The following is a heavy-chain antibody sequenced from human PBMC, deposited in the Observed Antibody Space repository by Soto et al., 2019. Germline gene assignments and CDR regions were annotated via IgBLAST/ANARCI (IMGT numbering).Heavy chain of an antibody. V-gene: IGHV5-51*01. D-gene: IGHD3-9*01. CDR1: GYSFTSYW. CDR3: ARNRFSRYFDWIYYYYGMDV. CDR2: IYPGDSDT. Sequence: GESLKISCKGSGYSFTSYWIGWVRQMPGKGLEWMGIIYPGDSDTRYSPSFQGQVTISADKSISTAYLQWSSLKASDTAMYYCARNRFSRYFDWIYYYYGMDVWGQGTTVTVSS. J-gene: IGHJ6*02.